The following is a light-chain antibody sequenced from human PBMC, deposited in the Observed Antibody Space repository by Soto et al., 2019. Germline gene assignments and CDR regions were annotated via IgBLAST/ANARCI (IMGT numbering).Light chain of an antibody. Sequence: DIQMTQSPSSLSASVGDRVTITCRASQSIVTYLNWYLQKPGKAPKLLIYAASTLQSGVPSRFSDSGSGTDFTLTISSLQPEDIATYYCQESYSTSFGQGTKVDIK. V-gene: IGKV1-39*01. CDR2: AAS. CDR3: QESYSTS. CDR1: QSIVTY. J-gene: IGKJ1*01.